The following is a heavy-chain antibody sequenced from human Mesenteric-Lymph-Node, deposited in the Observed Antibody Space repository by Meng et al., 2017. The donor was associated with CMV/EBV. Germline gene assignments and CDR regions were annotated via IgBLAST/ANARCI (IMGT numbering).Heavy chain of an antibody. Sequence: SVSGASSSNNGYYLSGIRQHPGEGLERVGYIYYSGTTYYNPSLKSRVTMSKETSKSQFSLKLSSVTAADTAVYYCARSSGYYGGVDYWGQGTLVTVSS. V-gene: IGHV4-31*03. D-gene: IGHD3-22*01. CDR1: GASSSNNGYY. CDR3: ARSSGYYGGVDY. J-gene: IGHJ4*02. CDR2: IYYSGTT.